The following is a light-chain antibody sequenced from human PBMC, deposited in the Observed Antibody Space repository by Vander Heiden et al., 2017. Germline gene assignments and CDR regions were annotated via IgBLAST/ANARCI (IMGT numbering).Light chain of an antibody. Sequence: IVMTQSPLSLPVTPAEPASISCRSSQSLLHSNGYNYLDWYLQKPGQSPQLLIYFGSNLASGVPDRFSGSGSGTDFTLKISRVEAEDVGVYYCMQALQTPLTFGGGTKVEIK. CDR3: MQALQTPLT. J-gene: IGKJ4*01. CDR1: QSLLHSNGYNY. V-gene: IGKV2-28*01. CDR2: FGS.